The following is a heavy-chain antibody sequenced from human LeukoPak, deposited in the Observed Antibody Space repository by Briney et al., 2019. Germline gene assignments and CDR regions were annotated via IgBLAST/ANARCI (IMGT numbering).Heavy chain of an antibody. CDR1: GGSFSGYY. CDR3: ARGPAVAGYDY. Sequence: SETLSLTCAVYGGSFSGYYWSWIRQPPGKGLEWIGEINHSGSTNYNPSLKSRVTISVDTSKNQFSLKLSSVTAADTAVHYCARGPAVAGYDYWGQGTLVTVSS. V-gene: IGHV4-34*01. J-gene: IGHJ4*02. D-gene: IGHD6-19*01. CDR2: INHSGST.